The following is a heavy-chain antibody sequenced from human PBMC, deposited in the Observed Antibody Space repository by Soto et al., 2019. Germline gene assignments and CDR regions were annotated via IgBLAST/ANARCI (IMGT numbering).Heavy chain of an antibody. D-gene: IGHD3-16*01. V-gene: IGHV3-48*01. CDR3: AREGVDYDYIWGSPDY. CDR1: GFTFSSYS. Sequence: EVQLVESGGGLVQPGGSLRLSCAASGFTFSSYSMNWVRQAPGKGLEWVSYISSSSRTIYYADSVKGRLTISRDNAKNSLYLQMNSLRAEDTAVYYCAREGVDYDYIWGSPDYWGQGTLVTVSS. J-gene: IGHJ4*02. CDR2: ISSSSRTI.